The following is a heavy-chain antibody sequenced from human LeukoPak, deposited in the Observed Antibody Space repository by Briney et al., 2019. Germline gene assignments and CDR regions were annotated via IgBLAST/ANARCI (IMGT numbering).Heavy chain of an antibody. J-gene: IGHJ5*02. CDR3: ARVPSATYGSNSKWFDP. V-gene: IGHV1-18*01. Sequence: ASVKVSCKAAGCTFISYGSSWVRQAPGKGLEWMGWISAYNGNTNYVQKLQGRVIMTTDTSTSTAYMELRSLTSDDTAVYYCARVPSATYGSNSKWFDPWGQGTLVTVSS. D-gene: IGHD4-23*01. CDR1: GCTFISYG. CDR2: ISAYNGNT.